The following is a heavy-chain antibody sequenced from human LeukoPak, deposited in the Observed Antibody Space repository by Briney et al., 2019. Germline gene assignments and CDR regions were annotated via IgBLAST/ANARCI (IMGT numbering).Heavy chain of an antibody. J-gene: IGHJ1*01. CDR2: IYTSGST. CDR1: GGSISSYY. CDR3: ARGSGWSGYPDYFQH. V-gene: IGHV4-4*07. Sequence: SETLSLTCTVSGGSISSYYWSWIRQPAGKGLEWIGRIYTSGSTNYNPSLKSRVTISVDTSKNQFSLKLSSVTAADTAVYYCARGSGWSGYPDYFQHWGQGTLVTVSS. D-gene: IGHD3-3*01.